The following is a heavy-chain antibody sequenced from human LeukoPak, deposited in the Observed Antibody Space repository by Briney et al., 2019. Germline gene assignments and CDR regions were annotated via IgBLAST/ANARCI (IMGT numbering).Heavy chain of an antibody. Sequence: PGGSLRLSCAASGFAFSSQAMGWVRQAPGKGLEWVSVISDSGGLTYYADSVKGRFTISRDNSRNTLYLQMDSLRAEDTAVYSCAKKWGGYDSPFNSWGQGTLVTVSS. V-gene: IGHV3-23*01. D-gene: IGHD5-12*01. CDR1: GFAFSSQA. J-gene: IGHJ4*02. CDR2: ISDSGGLT. CDR3: AKKWGGYDSPFNS.